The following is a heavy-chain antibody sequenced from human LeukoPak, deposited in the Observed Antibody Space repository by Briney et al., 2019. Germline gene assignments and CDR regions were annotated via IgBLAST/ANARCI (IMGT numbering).Heavy chain of an antibody. D-gene: IGHD3-22*01. CDR2: IKWNSDTI. CDR3: ARDRVYDSSGFRPSKYYYYAMDV. CDR1: GFMFDDYA. V-gene: IGHV3-9*01. J-gene: IGHJ6*02. Sequence: PGGSLRLSCVASGFMFDDYAMHWVRQVPGKGLEWVSGIKWNSDTIGYADSVKGRFTISRDNAKNSLHLQMNSLRAEDTALYYCARDRVYDSSGFRPSKYYYYAMDVWGHGTTVTVSS.